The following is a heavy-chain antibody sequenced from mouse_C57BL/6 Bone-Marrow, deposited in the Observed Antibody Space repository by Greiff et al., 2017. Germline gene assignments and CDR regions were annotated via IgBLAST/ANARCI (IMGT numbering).Heavy chain of an antibody. CDR1: GYAFSSSW. J-gene: IGHJ2*01. CDR3: ARWGLLGDFDY. Sequence: QVQLQQSGPELVKPGASVKISCKASGYAFSSSWMNWVKQRPGKGLEWIGLFYPGDGDSNYNGQFKGKATLTAAKSTSTAYMQLISLASEDSAVYFCARWGLLGDFDYWGQGTTLTVSS. D-gene: IGHD2-3*01. V-gene: IGHV1-82*01. CDR2: FYPGDGDS.